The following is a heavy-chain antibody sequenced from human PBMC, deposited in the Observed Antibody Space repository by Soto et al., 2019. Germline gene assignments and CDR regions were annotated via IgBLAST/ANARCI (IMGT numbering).Heavy chain of an antibody. D-gene: IGHD1-26*01. CDR3: ARATSSIVGATRYYYYGMDV. CDR1: GGTFSSYA. V-gene: IGHV1-69*13. Sequence: SVKVSCKASGGTFSSYAISWVRQAPGQGLEWMGGIIPIFGTANYAQKFQGRVTITADESTSTAYMELSSLRSEDTAVYYCARATSSIVGATRYYYYGMDVWGQGTTVTVSS. J-gene: IGHJ6*02. CDR2: IIPIFGTA.